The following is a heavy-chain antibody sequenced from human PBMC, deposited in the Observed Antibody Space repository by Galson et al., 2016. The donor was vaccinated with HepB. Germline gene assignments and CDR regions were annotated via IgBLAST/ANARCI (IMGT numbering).Heavy chain of an antibody. CDR2: IDSSSRFT. Sequence: SLRLSCAASGFTLSDFYMSWIRQAPGKGLEWISYIDSSSRFTNYADSVQGRFTISRDNAKKSVHLQMSNLGVEDTAIYYCARRKFDWNDVEGPFDLWGPGTMVTVSS. CDR1: GFTLSDFY. J-gene: IGHJ3*01. CDR3: ARRKFDWNDVEGPFDL. D-gene: IGHD1-1*01. V-gene: IGHV3-11*03.